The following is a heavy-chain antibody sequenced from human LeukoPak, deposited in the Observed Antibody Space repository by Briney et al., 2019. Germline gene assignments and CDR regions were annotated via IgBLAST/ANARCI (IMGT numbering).Heavy chain of an antibody. D-gene: IGHD6-6*01. Sequence: GSLRLSCAASGFTFSNAWMSWVRQAPGKGLEWVGRIKSKTEGGTTDYGAPVKVRFTISRGGSKNTLYLQINSLKTEDTAVYYCTTVRLYSSSSPLFDYWGQETLVTVSS. CDR1: GFTFSNAW. J-gene: IGHJ4*02. CDR2: IKSKTEGGTT. CDR3: TTVRLYSSSSPLFDY. V-gene: IGHV3-15*01.